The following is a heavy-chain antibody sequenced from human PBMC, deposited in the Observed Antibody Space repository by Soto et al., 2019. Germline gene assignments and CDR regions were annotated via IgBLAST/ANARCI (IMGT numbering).Heavy chain of an antibody. V-gene: IGHV4-39*01. CDR2: IYYSGST. J-gene: IGHJ5*02. D-gene: IGHD3-22*01. CDR1: GGSISSSSYY. CDR3: ARGISALYYYDSSGYWEDCFDP. Sequence: PSETLSLTCTVSGGSISSSSYYWGWIRQPPGKGLEWIGSIYYSGSTYYNPSLKSRVTISVDTSKNQFSLKLSSVTAADTAVYYCARGISALYYYDSSGYWEDCFDPWGQGTLVTVSS.